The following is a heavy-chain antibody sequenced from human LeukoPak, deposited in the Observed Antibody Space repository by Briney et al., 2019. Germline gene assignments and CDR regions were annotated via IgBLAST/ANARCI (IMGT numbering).Heavy chain of an antibody. V-gene: IGHV4-59*01. Sequence: SETLSLTCTVSGGSFSSYYWSWIRQPPGKGLEWIGYIYYSGSTNYKPSLKSRVTISVDTSKNQFSLKLSSVTAADTAVYYCARGFGVLYYDFWSGYYRRNWFDPWGQGTLVTVSS. CDR3: ARGFGVLYYDFWSGYYRRNWFDP. D-gene: IGHD3-3*01. CDR1: GGSFSSYY. CDR2: IYYSGST. J-gene: IGHJ5*02.